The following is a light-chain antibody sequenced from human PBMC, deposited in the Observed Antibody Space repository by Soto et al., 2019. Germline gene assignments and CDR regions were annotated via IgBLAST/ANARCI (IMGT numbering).Light chain of an antibody. CDR3: QQYGSSPQYT. CDR2: GAS. J-gene: IGKJ2*01. CDR1: QRVSSSY. Sequence: EIALTQSPGTLSLSPGERATLSCRASQRVSSSYLAWYQQKPGQAPRLLIYGASRRATGIPDRFSGSGSGTDFTLTISRLEPEEFAVYYCQQYGSSPQYTFGQGTKLEIK. V-gene: IGKV3-20*01.